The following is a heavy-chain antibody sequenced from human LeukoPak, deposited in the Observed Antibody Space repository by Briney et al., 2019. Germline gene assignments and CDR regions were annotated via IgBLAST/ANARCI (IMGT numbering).Heavy chain of an antibody. Sequence: PSETLSLTCTVSGGSISSYYWSWIRQPPGKRLEWIGYIYYSGSTSYNPSLKSRVTISVDTSKNQISLKLSSVTAADTAVYYCAGDLGVMVRAFDIWGQGTMVTVSS. CDR1: GGSISSYY. CDR2: IYYSGST. CDR3: AGDLGVMVRAFDI. J-gene: IGHJ3*02. V-gene: IGHV4-59*01. D-gene: IGHD5-18*01.